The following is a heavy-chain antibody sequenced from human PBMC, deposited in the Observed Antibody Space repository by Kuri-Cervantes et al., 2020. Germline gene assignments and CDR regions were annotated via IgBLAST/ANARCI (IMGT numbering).Heavy chain of an antibody. CDR1: GGSFSGYY. CDR3: ARAARSSGTYYNWFDP. V-gene: IGHV4-34*01. CDR2: INHSGST. D-gene: IGHD3-22*01. J-gene: IGHJ5*02. Sequence: ESLKISCAVYGGSFSGYYWSWIRQPPGKGLEWIGEINHSGSTNYNPSLKSRVTISVDTSKNQFSLKLSSVTAADTAVYYCARAARSSGTYYNWFDPWGQGTLVTVSS.